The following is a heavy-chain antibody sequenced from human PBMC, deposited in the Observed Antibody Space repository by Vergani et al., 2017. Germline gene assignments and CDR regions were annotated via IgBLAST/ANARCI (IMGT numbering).Heavy chain of an antibody. CDR2: INSDGSST. V-gene: IGHV3-74*01. J-gene: IGHJ4*02. CDR3: AKDLYYDDSSGYPDY. D-gene: IGHD3-22*01. Sequence: EVQLVESGGDLVKPGGSLRLSCAASGFSFSNGWMSWVRQAPGKGLEWVGRINSDGSSTSYADSVKGRFTISRDNSKNTLYLQMNSLRAEDTALYYCAKDLYYDDSSGYPDYWGQGTLVTVSS. CDR1: GFSFSNGW.